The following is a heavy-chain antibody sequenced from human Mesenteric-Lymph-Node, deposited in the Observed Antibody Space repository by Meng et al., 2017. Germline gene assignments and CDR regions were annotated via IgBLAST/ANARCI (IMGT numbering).Heavy chain of an antibody. CDR2: ITPIFETP. CDR1: GGTFSNYA. V-gene: IGHV1-69*06. CDR3: ARDSDYSSLNWFDR. J-gene: IGHJ5*02. Sequence: GPLVQSGAEVRKPGSSVRVSCEASGGTFSNYAISWVRQAPGQGLEWMGGITPIFETPNYAQKFQGRVTITVDKSTNTGYMELSSLTSDDTAVYYCARDSDYSSLNWFDRWGQGTLVTVSS. D-gene: IGHD4-11*01.